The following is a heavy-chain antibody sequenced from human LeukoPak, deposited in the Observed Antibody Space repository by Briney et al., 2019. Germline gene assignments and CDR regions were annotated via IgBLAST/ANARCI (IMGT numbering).Heavy chain of an antibody. CDR2: IYYSGST. CDR3: ARDWVGSYGSRQFDY. J-gene: IGHJ4*02. D-gene: IGHD1-26*01. Sequence: SETLSLTCAVYGGSFSGYYWSWIRQPPGKGLEWIGSIYYSGSTYYDPSLKSRVAISVDTSKNQFSLKLNSVTAADTAVYYCARDWVGSYGSRQFDYWGQGALVTVSS. V-gene: IGHV4-34*01. CDR1: GGSFSGYY.